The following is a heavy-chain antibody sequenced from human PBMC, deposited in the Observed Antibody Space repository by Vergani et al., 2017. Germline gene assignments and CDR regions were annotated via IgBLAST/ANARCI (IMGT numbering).Heavy chain of an antibody. CDR3: TRHWAVVAANNWFDP. D-gene: IGHD2-15*01. J-gene: IGHJ5*02. CDR1: GYSIRTGYY. V-gene: IGHV4-38-2*01. Sequence: QLQLQHWGAGLLKPSETLALTCAVSGYSIRTGYYWGWVRQSPGKGLEWIGSIYYSGSTYYNPSLESRVTMSVDTSKSQFSLKLSSVTAADTAVYYCTRHWAVVAANNWFDPWGQGTLVTVSS. CDR2: IYYSGST.